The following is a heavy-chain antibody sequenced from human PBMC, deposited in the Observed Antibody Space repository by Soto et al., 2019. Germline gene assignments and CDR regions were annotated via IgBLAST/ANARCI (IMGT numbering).Heavy chain of an antibody. Sequence: PGESLKTSCKGSGYSFTSYWIAWVRPLPGKGLEWMGLIYPGDYDTRYSPSFQGQVTISVDKSISTAYLQWSSLKASDTAMYYCARPYSSSWSPPGYWGQGTLVTVSS. D-gene: IGHD6-13*01. CDR3: ARPYSSSWSPPGY. J-gene: IGHJ4*02. CDR1: GYSFTSYW. CDR2: IYPGDYDT. V-gene: IGHV5-51*01.